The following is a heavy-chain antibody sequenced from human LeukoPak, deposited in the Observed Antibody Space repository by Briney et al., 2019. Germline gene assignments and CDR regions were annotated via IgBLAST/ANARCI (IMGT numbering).Heavy chain of an antibody. CDR1: GFTFSSYG. Sequence: GGSLRLSCAASGFTFSSYGMHWVRQAPGKGLDWVAFIRDDGSDKYYADSVKGRFTISRVNSKNTLYLQMSSLRTVDTAVYYCAKVRRSALPTSPSLGYWGQGTLVTVSS. CDR3: AKVRRSALPTSPSLGY. CDR2: IRDDGSDK. J-gene: IGHJ4*02. D-gene: IGHD1-1*01. V-gene: IGHV3-30*02.